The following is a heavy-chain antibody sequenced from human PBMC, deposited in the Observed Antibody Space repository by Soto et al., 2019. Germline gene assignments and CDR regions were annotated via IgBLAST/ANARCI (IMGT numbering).Heavy chain of an antibody. CDR1: GGSMSSGSYY. D-gene: IGHD5-18*01. V-gene: IGHV4-39*01. J-gene: IGHJ4*02. CDR3: AKVHSALFLY. CDR2: VYYSGSP. Sequence: SXTLSLTCIVSGGSMSSGSYYWCWIRQPPGKGLEWIGSVYYSGSPYYNPSLQSRVTISLDTSKNQFSLNLTSVTAADTAIYYCAKVHSALFLYWGPGALVTVSS.